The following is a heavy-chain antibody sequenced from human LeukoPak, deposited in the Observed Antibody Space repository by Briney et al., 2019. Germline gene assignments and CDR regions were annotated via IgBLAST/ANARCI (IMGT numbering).Heavy chain of an antibody. Sequence: GGSLRLSCAASGFTFSSYGMSWVRQAPGKGLEWVSAISGSGGSTYYADSVKGRFTISRDNSKNTLYLQMNSLRAEDTAVYYCAKDRGMYYYDSSGHADYWGQGTLVTVSS. D-gene: IGHD3-22*01. V-gene: IGHV3-23*01. CDR2: ISGSGGST. J-gene: IGHJ4*02. CDR1: GFTFSSYG. CDR3: AKDRGMYYYDSSGHADY.